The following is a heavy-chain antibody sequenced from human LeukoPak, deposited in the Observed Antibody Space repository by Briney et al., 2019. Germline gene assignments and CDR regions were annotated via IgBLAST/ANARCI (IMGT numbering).Heavy chain of an antibody. CDR1: GGSISSSSYY. D-gene: IGHD1-1*01. V-gene: IGHV3-23*05. J-gene: IGHJ4*02. Sequence: ETLSLTCTVSGGSISSSSYYWGWIRQPPGKGLEWVSSISGRGTTTFYADSVTGRFTISRDNSKNTVYLQLNNLRVEDTAVYYCAKLEDWGQGTLVTVSS. CDR2: ISGRGTTT. CDR3: AKLED.